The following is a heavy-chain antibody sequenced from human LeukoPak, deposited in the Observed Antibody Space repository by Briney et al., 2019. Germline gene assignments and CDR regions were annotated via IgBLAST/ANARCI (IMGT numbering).Heavy chain of an antibody. V-gene: IGHV4-31*03. CDR1: GGSISSGGYY. CDR3: ARDGRHYYDSSGYYNWFDP. J-gene: IGHJ5*02. CDR2: IYYSGST. D-gene: IGHD3-22*01. Sequence: PSETLSLTCTVSGGSISSGGYYWSWIRQHPGKGLEWIGYIYYSGSTYYNPSLKSRVTISVDTSKNQFSLKLSSVTAADTAVYYCARDGRHYYDSSGYYNWFDPWGQGTLVTVSS.